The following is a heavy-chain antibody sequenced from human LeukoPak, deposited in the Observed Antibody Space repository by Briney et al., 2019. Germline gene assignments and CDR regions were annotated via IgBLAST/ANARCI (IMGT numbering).Heavy chain of an antibody. CDR2: ISYSGST. V-gene: IGHV4-59*01. CDR1: GGSISNYF. CDR3: ARYYCGINGYGFDL. Sequence: SETLSLTCTLSGGSISNYFWSWIRQPPGKGLEWIGYISYSGSTTYNPSLKSRVTMSVDTSKNHLSLKVISVTAADTAVYYCARYYCGINGYGFDLWGQGTLVTVSS. D-gene: IGHD2-21*01. J-gene: IGHJ3*01.